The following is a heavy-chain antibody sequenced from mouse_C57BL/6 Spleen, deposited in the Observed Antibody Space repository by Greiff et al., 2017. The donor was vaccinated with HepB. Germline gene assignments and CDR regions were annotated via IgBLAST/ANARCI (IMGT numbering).Heavy chain of an antibody. CDR1: GYSFTGYY. Sequence: EVQLQQSGPELVKPGASVKISCMASGYSFTGYYMNWVKQSPEKSLEWIGEINPSTGGTTYNQKFKAKATLTVDKSSSTAYMQLKSLTSEDSAVYYCARSGSSAWFAYWGQGTLVTVSA. CDR2: INPSTGGT. J-gene: IGHJ3*01. CDR3: ARSGSSAWFAY. V-gene: IGHV1-42*01.